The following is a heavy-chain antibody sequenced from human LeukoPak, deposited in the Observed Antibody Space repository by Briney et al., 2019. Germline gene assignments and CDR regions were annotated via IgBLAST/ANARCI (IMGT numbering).Heavy chain of an antibody. D-gene: IGHD5-12*01. CDR3: AKHQRGGYDSPSHY. CDR1: GFTFSSYS. CDR2: IGGSGGST. Sequence: GGSLRLSCAASGFTFSSYSMNWVRQAPGKGLEWVSSIGGSGGSTYYADSVKGRFTISRDTSKNTLYLQMNSLRAEDTAIYYCAKHQRGGYDSPSHYWGQGTLVTVSS. V-gene: IGHV3-23*01. J-gene: IGHJ4*02.